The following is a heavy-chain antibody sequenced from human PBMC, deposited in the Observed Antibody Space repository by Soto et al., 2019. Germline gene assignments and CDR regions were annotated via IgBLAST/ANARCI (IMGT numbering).Heavy chain of an antibody. CDR1: GDTFTDYY. CDR3: ARGGPVVVVTAALDY. J-gene: IGHJ4*02. D-gene: IGHD2-21*02. CDR2: VNPSGGHT. Sequence: QVQLMQSGAEVKKPGASVEVSCKASGDTFTDYYIHWVRQAPGQGLEWMGTVNPSGGHTTYAQHFLGRVTMTRDTSTSTLYMELTSLTSDDTAIYYCARGGPVVVVTAALDYWGQGTLVTVSS. V-gene: IGHV1-46*01.